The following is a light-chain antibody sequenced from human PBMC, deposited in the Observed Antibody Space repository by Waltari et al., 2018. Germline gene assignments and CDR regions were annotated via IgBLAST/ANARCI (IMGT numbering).Light chain of an antibody. CDR3: QQYYSFPPWT. CDR1: QAISSA. J-gene: IGKJ1*01. Sequence: IQMTQSPSSLSASVGDRVTITCRASQAISSALAWYQQKPGKAPNLLIYDASNLESGVPSRFSGSGSGTHFTLTISSLQPADFATYYCQQYYSFPPWTFGQGTKVEIK. V-gene: IGKV1-13*02. CDR2: DAS.